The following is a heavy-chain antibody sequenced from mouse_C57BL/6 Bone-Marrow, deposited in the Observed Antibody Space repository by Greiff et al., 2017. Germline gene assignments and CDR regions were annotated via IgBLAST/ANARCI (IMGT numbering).Heavy chain of an antibody. J-gene: IGHJ1*03. CDR2: IDPANGYT. D-gene: IGHD1-1*01. CDR3: ARDYYGSSYGWYIDV. V-gene: IGHV14-3*01. Sequence: VQLQQSVAELVRPGASVKLSCTASGYNIKNTYMHWVKQRPEQGLEWIGRIDPANGYTKYAPQFQGKATITADTSSNTAYLQLSSLTSEDTAIYYCARDYYGSSYGWYIDVWGTGTTVTVSS. CDR1: GYNIKNTY.